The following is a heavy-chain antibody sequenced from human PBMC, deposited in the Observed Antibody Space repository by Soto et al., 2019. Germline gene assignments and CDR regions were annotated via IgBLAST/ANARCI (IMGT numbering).Heavy chain of an antibody. D-gene: IGHD2-15*01. CDR3: ARGGSGDIVVVAAIDY. Sequence: QVQLQESGPGLVKPSQTLSLTCSVSGGSISSGDYYWSWVRQHPGKGLEWIGYIFYSGSTYYNPSLKCRVTISVDTYKNQFSLKLSSVTAADTAVYYCARGGSGDIVVVAAIDYWGQGTLVTVSS. CDR1: GGSISSGDYY. J-gene: IGHJ4*02. CDR2: IFYSGST. V-gene: IGHV4-31*03.